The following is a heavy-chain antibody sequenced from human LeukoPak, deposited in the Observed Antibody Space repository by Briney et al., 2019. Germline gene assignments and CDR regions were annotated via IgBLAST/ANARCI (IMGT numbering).Heavy chain of an antibody. CDR3: ARVVIRPYYFDY. D-gene: IGHD4-23*01. CDR2: IYSGGIT. Sequence: GGSLRLSCAAAGFTLSSYGMNWVRQAPGKGLEWVSVIYSGGITDYAYSVKGRFTISRDNSKNTLHLQMNNLRAEDTAVYYCARVVIRPYYFDYWGQGTLVTVSS. J-gene: IGHJ4*02. V-gene: IGHV3-66*01. CDR1: GFTLSSYG.